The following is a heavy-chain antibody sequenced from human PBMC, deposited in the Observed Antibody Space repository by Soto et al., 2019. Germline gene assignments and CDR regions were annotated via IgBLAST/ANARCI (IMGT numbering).Heavy chain of an antibody. CDR1: GGTFSSYA. J-gene: IGHJ5*02. Sequence: ASVKVSCKASGGTFSSYAISWVRQAPGQGLEWMGGIIPIFGTANYAQKFQGRVTITADESTSTAYMELSSLRSEDTAVYYCARGGYCSGGSCYPELNWFDPWGQGTLVTVSS. CDR2: IIPIFGTA. D-gene: IGHD2-15*01. CDR3: ARGGYCSGGSCYPELNWFDP. V-gene: IGHV1-69*13.